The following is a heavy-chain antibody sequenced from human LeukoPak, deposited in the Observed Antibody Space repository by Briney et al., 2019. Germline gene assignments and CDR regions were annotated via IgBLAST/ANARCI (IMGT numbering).Heavy chain of an antibody. CDR1: GYTFTGYY. V-gene: IGHV1-2*02. CDR2: RNPNSGGT. J-gene: IGHJ5*02. D-gene: IGHD5-12*01. CDR3: AGELIVAAGFDP. Sequence: ASVKVSRKASGYTFTGYYMHWVRQAPGQGLEWVGWRNPNSGGTNYAQKFQGRVTMTRDTSISTAYMELSRLRADDTAVYYCAGELIVAAGFDPWGQGTLVTVSS.